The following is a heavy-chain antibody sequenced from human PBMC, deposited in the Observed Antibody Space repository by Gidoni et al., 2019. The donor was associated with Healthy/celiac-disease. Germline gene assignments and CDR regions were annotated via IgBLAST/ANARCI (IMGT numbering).Heavy chain of an antibody. CDR3: ARESPAMVTIDY. D-gene: IGHD5-18*01. CDR1: GGSFSGYY. CDR2: INHSGST. V-gene: IGHV4-34*01. J-gene: IGHJ4*02. Sequence: QVQLQQWGAGLLKPSETLSLTCAVYGGSFSGYYWSWIRQPPGKGLEWIGEINHSGSTNYNPSLKSRVTISVDTSKNQFSLKLSSVTAADTAVYYCARESPAMVTIDYWGQGTLVTVSS.